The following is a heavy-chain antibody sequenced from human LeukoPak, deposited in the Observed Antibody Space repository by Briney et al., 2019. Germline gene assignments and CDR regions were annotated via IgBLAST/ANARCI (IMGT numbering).Heavy chain of an antibody. CDR3: ARDGTPWGYYYMDV. V-gene: IGHV4-39*07. CDR1: GGSISSSSYH. D-gene: IGHD3-16*01. J-gene: IGHJ6*03. CDR2: IYYSGST. Sequence: PSETLSLTCTVSGGSISSSSYHWGWIRQPPGKGLEWIGSIYYSGSTYYNPSLKSRVTISVDTSKNQFSLKLSSVTAADTAVYYCARDGTPWGYYYMDVWGKGTTVTVSS.